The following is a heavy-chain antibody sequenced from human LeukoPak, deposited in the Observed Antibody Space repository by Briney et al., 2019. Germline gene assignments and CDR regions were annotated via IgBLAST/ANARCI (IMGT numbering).Heavy chain of an antibody. Sequence: GGSLRLSCAASAFTFRDYSVNGVRQAPGKGLEGVASVHTVSSYIYYADSMRGRFTISRDNAKNSLFLQMNSLRAEDTAVYYCARLRRNSDRSDCFYYYDHWGQGTLVTVSS. CDR3: ARLRRNSDRSDCFYYYDH. CDR1: AFTFRDYS. CDR2: VHTVSSYI. V-gene: IGHV3-21*01. J-gene: IGHJ4*02. D-gene: IGHD2-21*01.